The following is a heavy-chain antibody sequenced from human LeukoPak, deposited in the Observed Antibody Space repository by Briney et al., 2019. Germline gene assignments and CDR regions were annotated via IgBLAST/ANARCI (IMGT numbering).Heavy chain of an antibody. CDR1: GGSFSGYY. CDR3: AGHHPRNTVDF. D-gene: IGHD2/OR15-2a*01. V-gene: IGHV4-34*01. J-gene: IGHJ4*02. Sequence: PSETLSLTCAVYGGSFSGYYWSWIRQPPGKGLEWIGEIDHSGSTNYNPSLKSRVTISLDTSKNQFSLKLSSVTAADTAVYYCAGHHPRNTVDFWGQGTLVTVSS. CDR2: IDHSGST.